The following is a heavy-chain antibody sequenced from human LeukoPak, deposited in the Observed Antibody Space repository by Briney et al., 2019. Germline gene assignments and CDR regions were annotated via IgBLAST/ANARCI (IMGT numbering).Heavy chain of an antibody. J-gene: IGHJ4*02. CDR2: LYSGGST. CDR3: ARGEPVY. CDR1: GFTVSTNY. V-gene: IGHV3-53*01. Sequence: GGSLRLSCAASGFTVSTNYMTWVRQAPGKGVEWVSVLYSGGSTYYADSVKGRFTISRDNSKNTLYLQMNSLRVEDTAMYYCARGEPVYWGQGTLVTVSS.